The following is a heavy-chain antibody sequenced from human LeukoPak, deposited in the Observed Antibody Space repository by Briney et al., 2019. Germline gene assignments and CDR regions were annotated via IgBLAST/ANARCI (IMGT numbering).Heavy chain of an antibody. J-gene: IGHJ5*02. CDR2: INPNSGGT. V-gene: IGHV1-2*02. D-gene: IGHD2-2*01. CDR1: GYTFTGYY. CDR3: ARVSDIVVVPAAMARWFDP. Sequence: GASVKVSCKASGYTFTGYYMHWVRQAPGQGLEWMGWINPNSGGTNYAQKFQGRVTMTRDTSISTAYMELSRLRSDDTAVYYCARVSDIVVVPAAMARWFDPWGQGTLVTVSS.